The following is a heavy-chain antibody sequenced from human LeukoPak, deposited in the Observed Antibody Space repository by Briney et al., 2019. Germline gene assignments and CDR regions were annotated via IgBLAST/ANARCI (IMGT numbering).Heavy chain of an antibody. D-gene: IGHD4-17*01. J-gene: IGHJ4*02. CDR2: ITSSSSYI. V-gene: IGHV3-21*01. CDR3: ARGAGPYGDYRDY. CDR1: GFMFSSYS. Sequence: SGGSLRLSCVASGFMFSSYSMHWVRQAPGKGLEWVSSITSSSSYINYADSVKGRFTISRDNAKNSLYLQMNGLRAEDTAVYYCARGAGPYGDYRDYWGQGTLVTVSS.